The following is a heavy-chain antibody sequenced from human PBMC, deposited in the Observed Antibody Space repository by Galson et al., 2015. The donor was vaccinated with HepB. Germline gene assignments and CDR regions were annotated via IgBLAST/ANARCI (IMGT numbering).Heavy chain of an antibody. V-gene: IGHV4-34*01. D-gene: IGHD3-10*01. J-gene: IGHJ6*03. CDR3: ARGRVDYYGSGSYYPTYYYYYMDV. CDR2: INHSGST. Sequence: SETLSLTCAVYGGSFSGYYWSWIRQPPGKGLEWIGEINHSGSTNYNPSLKSRVTISVDTSKNQFSLKLSSVTAADTAVYYCARGRVDYYGSGSYYPTYYYYYMDVWGKGTTVTVSS. CDR1: GGSFSGYY.